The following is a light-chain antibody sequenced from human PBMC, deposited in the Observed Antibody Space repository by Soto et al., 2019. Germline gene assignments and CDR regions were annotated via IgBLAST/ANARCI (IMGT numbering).Light chain of an antibody. J-gene: IGKJ4*01. Sequence: EIVLTQSPATLSLSPGERATLSCRASQSVSSCLAWYQLKPGQTPRLLIFDAFNRATGIPARFSGSGSGTDFTLTISSLEPEDFAIYYCQQRTNWPPTFGGGTKVEIK. V-gene: IGKV3-11*01. CDR1: QSVSSC. CDR3: QQRTNWPPT. CDR2: DAF.